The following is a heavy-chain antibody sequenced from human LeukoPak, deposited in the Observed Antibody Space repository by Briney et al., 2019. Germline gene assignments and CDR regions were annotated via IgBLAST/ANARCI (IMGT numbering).Heavy chain of an antibody. Sequence: GGSLRLSCAASGFTFSSYGMHWVRQAPGKGLEWVAVIWYDGSNKYYADSVKGRFTISRDNSKNTLYLQMNSLRAEDTAVYYCARGYIVATSGFDYWGQGTLATVSS. D-gene: IGHD5-12*01. CDR1: GFTFSSYG. CDR2: IWYDGSNK. CDR3: ARGYIVATSGFDY. V-gene: IGHV3-33*01. J-gene: IGHJ4*02.